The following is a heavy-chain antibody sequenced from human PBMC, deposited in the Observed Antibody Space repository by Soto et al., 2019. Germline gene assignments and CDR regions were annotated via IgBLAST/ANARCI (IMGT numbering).Heavy chain of an antibody. Sequence: QVQLVQSGAEVKKPGASVKVSCKTSGYTFIGYYLNWVRQAPGQGLEWMGWVNPHTGGTHYAQKLEGRGTMTRDTSTYTAYMELSGLKFDDTATYFCARVMAYEQQLVPFDYWGQGTLVTVSS. CDR1: GYTFIGYY. D-gene: IGHD6-13*01. V-gene: IGHV1-2*02. J-gene: IGHJ4*02. CDR3: ARVMAYEQQLVPFDY. CDR2: VNPHTGGT.